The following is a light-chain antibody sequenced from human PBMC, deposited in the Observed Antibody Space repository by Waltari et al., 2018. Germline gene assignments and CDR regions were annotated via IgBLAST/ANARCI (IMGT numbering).Light chain of an antibody. J-gene: IGLJ3*02. CDR3: HSRDTTTNRV. V-gene: IGLV3-19*01. CDR2: GNN. Sequence: SSELTQDPTVSVALGQTVRITCQGDSLRRYYASWYRQRPGQAPILLIYGNNNRPSGIPDRFSGSTSGNMASLTITGAQAEDEADYYCHSRDTTTNRVFGRGTKRTVV. CDR1: SLRRYY.